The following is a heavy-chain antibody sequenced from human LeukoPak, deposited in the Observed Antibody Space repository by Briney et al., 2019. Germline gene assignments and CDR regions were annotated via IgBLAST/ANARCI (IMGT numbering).Heavy chain of an antibody. D-gene: IGHD5-12*01. Sequence: GGSLRLSCAASGFSFTDYWISWVRHTPAKGLEFVANMNPDGSGRNYMDSVKGRFTISRDNAKKSLYLEISRLRADDTAVYYCARDPGYSSFDLRGQGTQVTVSS. CDR1: GFSFTDYW. CDR3: ARDPGYSSFDL. J-gene: IGHJ4*02. CDR2: MNPDGSGR. V-gene: IGHV3-7*01.